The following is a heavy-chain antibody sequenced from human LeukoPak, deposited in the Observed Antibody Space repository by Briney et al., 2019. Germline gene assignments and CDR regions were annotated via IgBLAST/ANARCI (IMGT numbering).Heavy chain of an antibody. J-gene: IGHJ4*02. V-gene: IGHV3-23*01. CDR1: GFTFNNYA. CDR2: ISTRGGTT. Sequence: PGGSLRLSCAASGFTFNNYAMSWVRQAPGKGLEWVSAISTRGGTTYYADSVKGRFTISRDNSKNTLYLQLNSLRADDTAVYYCAKVGEPYGSGSYYVDYWGQGTLVTVSS. D-gene: IGHD3-10*01. CDR3: AKVGEPYGSGSYYVDY.